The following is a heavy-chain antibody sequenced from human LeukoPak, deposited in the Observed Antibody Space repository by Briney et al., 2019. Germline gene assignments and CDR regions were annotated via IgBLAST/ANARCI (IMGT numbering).Heavy chain of an antibody. CDR3: ARAGYYDSSGYQDAFDI. CDR1: GFTFSSYA. V-gene: IGHV3-30-3*01. CDR2: ISYDGSNK. Sequence: GGSLRLSCAASGFTFSSYAMHWVRQAPGKGLEWVAVISYDGSNKYYADSVKGRFTISRDNSKNTLYLQMNSLRAEDTAVYYCARAGYYDSSGYQDAFDIWGQGTMVTVSS. D-gene: IGHD3-22*01. J-gene: IGHJ3*02.